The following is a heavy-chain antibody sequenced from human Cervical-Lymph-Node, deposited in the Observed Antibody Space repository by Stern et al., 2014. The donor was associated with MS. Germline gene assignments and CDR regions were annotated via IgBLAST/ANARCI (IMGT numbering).Heavy chain of an antibody. D-gene: IGHD2-15*01. CDR3: ARGRWYGDY. Sequence: DQLVESVPGLVKPSETLSLTCTVSGASISSSHWTWIRQTPGKGLEWIGNVYQSGSTNYKPSLKSRATIFVDTSKNQVSLKLTSVTAADTAVYYCARGRWYGDYWGQGTLVTVSS. CDR1: GASISSSH. CDR2: VYQSGST. V-gene: IGHV4-59*01. J-gene: IGHJ4*02.